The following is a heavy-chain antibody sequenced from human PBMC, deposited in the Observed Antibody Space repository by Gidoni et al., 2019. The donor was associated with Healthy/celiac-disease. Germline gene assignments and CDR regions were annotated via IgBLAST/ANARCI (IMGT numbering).Heavy chain of an antibody. CDR1: GFTFSDHY. CDR3: ARGTTYYDFWSGYGN. CDR2: TRNKANSYTT. V-gene: IGHV3-72*01. Sequence: EVQLVESGGGLVQPGGSLRLSCAASGFTFSDHYMDWVRQAPGKGLEWVGRTRNKANSYTTEYAASVKGRFTISRDDSKNSLYLQMNSLKTEDTAVYYCARGTTYYDFWSGYGNWGQGTLVTVSS. D-gene: IGHD3-3*01. J-gene: IGHJ4*02.